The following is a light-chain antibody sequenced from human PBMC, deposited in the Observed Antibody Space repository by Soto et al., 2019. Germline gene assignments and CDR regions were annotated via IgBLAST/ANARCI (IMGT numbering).Light chain of an antibody. CDR3: QSYDSSLSV. CDR2: GNS. V-gene: IGLV1-40*01. J-gene: IGLJ1*01. Sequence: QSVLTQPPSASGTPGQRVTISCSGSSSNIGNNYVYWYQQLPGTAPKLLIYGNSNRPSGVPDRFSGSKSGTSASLAITGLQAEDEADYYCQSYDSSLSVFGTGTKVTVL. CDR1: SSNIGNNY.